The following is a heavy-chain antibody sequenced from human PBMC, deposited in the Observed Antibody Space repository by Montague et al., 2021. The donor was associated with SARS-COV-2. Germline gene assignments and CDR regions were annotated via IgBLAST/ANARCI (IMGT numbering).Heavy chain of an antibody. J-gene: IGHJ4*02. D-gene: IGHD3-3*01. CDR3: ARAPAPIFGVVKQIYY. Sequence: IYYSGSTYYNPSLKRRVTISVDTSKSQFSLKLSSVPAADTAVYYCARAPAPIFGVVKQIYYWGKGTLVTVAA. CDR2: IYYSGST. V-gene: IGHV4-31*02.